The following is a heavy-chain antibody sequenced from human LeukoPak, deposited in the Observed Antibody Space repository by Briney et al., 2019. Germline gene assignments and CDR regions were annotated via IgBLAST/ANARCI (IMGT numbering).Heavy chain of an antibody. CDR3: ARADGTNYYYYGMDV. J-gene: IGHJ6*02. V-gene: IGHV4-59*01. Sequence: PSETLSLTCTVPGGSISGYYWTWIRQSPGKGLEWIGYIHYSGSTNYNPSLKSRVTISLDTSKSQFSLKLSSVTAADTAVYYCARADGTNYYYYGMDVWGQGTTVTVSS. CDR2: IHYSGST. CDR1: GGSISGYY. D-gene: IGHD2-2*01.